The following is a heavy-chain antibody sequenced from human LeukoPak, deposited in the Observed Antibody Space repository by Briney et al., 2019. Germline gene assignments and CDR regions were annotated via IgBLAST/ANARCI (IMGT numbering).Heavy chain of an antibody. Sequence: GGSLRLSCAASGFTFSSYGMHWVRQAPGKGLEWVAVTSYDGSNKYYADSVKGRFTISRDNAKNSLYLQMNSLRADDTAVYYCARDTVTWYYFDYWGQGTLVTVSS. CDR3: ARDTVTWYYFDY. V-gene: IGHV3-30*03. D-gene: IGHD4-17*01. CDR2: TSYDGSNK. J-gene: IGHJ4*02. CDR1: GFTFSSYG.